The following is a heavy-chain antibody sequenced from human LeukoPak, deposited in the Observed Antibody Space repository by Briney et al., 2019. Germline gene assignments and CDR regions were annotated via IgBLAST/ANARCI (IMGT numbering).Heavy chain of an antibody. Sequence: PGGSLRLSCAASGFTFSSYGIHWVRQAPGQGLEWVSFIRYDGSDKFYADSVKGRFTISRDNSKNTLYLQMNSLRAEDTAVYYCAKDQSPSSQWMDGTDVWGQGTTVTVSS. J-gene: IGHJ6*02. V-gene: IGHV3-30*02. CDR2: IRYDGSDK. D-gene: IGHD6-19*01. CDR1: GFTFSSYG. CDR3: AKDQSPSSQWMDGTDV.